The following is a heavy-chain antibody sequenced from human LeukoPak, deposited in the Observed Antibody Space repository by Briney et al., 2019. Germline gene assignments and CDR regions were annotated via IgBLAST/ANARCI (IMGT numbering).Heavy chain of an antibody. D-gene: IGHD3-3*01. CDR3: ARSKLYDFWSGYYYYFDY. Sequence: GESLKISCKGSGYSFTSYWIGWVRQMPGKGLEWMGIIYPGDSDTRYSPSFQGQVTISADKSISTAYLQWSSLKASDTAMYYCARSKLYDFWSGYYYYFDYWGQGTLVTVSS. V-gene: IGHV5-51*01. J-gene: IGHJ4*02. CDR2: IYPGDSDT. CDR1: GYSFTSYW.